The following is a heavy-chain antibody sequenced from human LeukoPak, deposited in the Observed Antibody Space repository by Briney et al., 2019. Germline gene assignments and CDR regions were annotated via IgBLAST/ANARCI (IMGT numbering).Heavy chain of an antibody. CDR1: GFAFSDYS. CDR2: ITFNSNYI. D-gene: IGHD4-11*01. J-gene: IGHJ4*02. Sequence: GGSLRLSCAASGFAFSDYSMNWVRQAPGKGLEWVSSITFNSNYINYADSVRGRFTISRDNAKNSLSLQMSGLRVEDTAVYYCARGYSDWLRWGQGTQVTVSS. V-gene: IGHV3-21*01. CDR3: ARGYSDWLR.